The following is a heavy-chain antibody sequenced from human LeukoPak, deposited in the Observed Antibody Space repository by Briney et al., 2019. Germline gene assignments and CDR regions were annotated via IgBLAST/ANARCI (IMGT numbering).Heavy chain of an antibody. Sequence: SETLSLTCTVSGGSFSNYYWTWIRQPPGRGLEWIGYIFYSGDTNYNPSLKRRVTISADTSKNQFSLKLSSVTAADTAVYYCAQNGQSGFSFDPWGQGTLVTVSS. CDR3: AQNGQSGFSFDP. V-gene: IGHV4-59*12. CDR1: GGSFSNYY. CDR2: IFYSGDT. J-gene: IGHJ5*02. D-gene: IGHD2-8*01.